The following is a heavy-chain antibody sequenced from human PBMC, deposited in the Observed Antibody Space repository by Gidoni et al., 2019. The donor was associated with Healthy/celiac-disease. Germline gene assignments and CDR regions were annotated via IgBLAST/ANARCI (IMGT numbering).Heavy chain of an antibody. CDR2: IIPIFGTA. CDR3: ARGYCSSTSCYSLEGWFDP. V-gene: IGHV1-69*06. D-gene: IGHD2-2*02. CDR1: GGTFSSYA. Sequence: QVQLVQSGAEVKKPGSSVKVSCKASGGTFSSYAISWVRQAPGQGLEWMGGIIPIFGTANYAQKFQGRVTITADKSTSTAYMELSSLRSEDTAVYYCARGYCSSTSCYSLEGWFDPWGQGTLVTVSS. J-gene: IGHJ5*02.